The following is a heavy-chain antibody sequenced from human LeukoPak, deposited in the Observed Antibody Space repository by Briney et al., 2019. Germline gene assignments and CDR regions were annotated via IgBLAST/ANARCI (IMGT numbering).Heavy chain of an antibody. J-gene: IGHJ4*02. V-gene: IGHV4-61*02. Sequence: SETLSLTCTVSGDSITSGSYYWSWIRQPAGKGLEWIGRIFISGGTNYSPSLKSRVTISLDTSKNQFSLTLTSVTAADTAFYYCARGALGSGTYYHDSFDSWGQGTLVTVST. CDR3: ARGALGSGTYYHDSFDS. CDR2: IFISGGT. D-gene: IGHD3-10*02. CDR1: GDSITSGSYY.